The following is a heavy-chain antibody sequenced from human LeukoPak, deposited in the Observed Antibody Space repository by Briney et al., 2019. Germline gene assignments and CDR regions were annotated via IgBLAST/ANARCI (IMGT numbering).Heavy chain of an antibody. J-gene: IGHJ4*02. CDR2: ISSDGSNK. Sequence: PGGSLRLSCEASGFTFSSFAIHWVRQAPGKGLEWVAVISSDGSNKYYPDSVKGRFTISRDNAKNSLYLQMNSLRAEDTAVYYCARAGISYGPLSGLVDYWGQGTLVTVSS. V-gene: IGHV3-30-3*01. D-gene: IGHD5-18*01. CDR3: ARAGISYGPLSGLVDY. CDR1: GFTFSSFA.